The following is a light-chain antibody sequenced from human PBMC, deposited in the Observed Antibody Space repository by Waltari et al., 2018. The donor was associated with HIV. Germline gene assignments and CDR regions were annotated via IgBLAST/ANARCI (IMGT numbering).Light chain of an antibody. CDR1: SSNIGSYT. CDR3: AAWDDSLNGWV. Sequence: QSVLTQQPSASGTPGQRVTISCSGSSSNIGSYTVNWYQQLPGTAPKRLIYSNNHRPSGVPDRFSGSKSGTSASLAISGLQSEDEADYYCAAWDDSLNGWVFGGGTKLTVL. J-gene: IGLJ3*02. V-gene: IGLV1-44*01. CDR2: SNN.